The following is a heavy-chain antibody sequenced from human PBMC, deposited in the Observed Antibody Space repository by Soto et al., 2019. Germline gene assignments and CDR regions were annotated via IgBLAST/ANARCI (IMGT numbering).Heavy chain of an antibody. CDR3: ARHRKYYYDSSGYPRLYYYYGMDV. D-gene: IGHD3-22*01. V-gene: IGHV5-10-1*01. Sequence: ESLKISCKGSGYSFTSYWISWVRQMPGKGLEWMGRIDPSDSYTNYSPSFQGHVTISADKSISTAYLQWSSLKASDTAMYYGARHRKYYYDSSGYPRLYYYYGMDVWGQGTTVTVSS. J-gene: IGHJ6*02. CDR2: IDPSDSYT. CDR1: GYSFTSYW.